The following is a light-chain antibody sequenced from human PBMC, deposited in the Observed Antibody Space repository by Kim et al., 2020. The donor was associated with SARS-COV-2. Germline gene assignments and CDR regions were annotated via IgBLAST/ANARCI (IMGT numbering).Light chain of an antibody. CDR1: QDIRND. V-gene: IGKV1-17*01. Sequence: ASVGDRGTITCRASQDIRNDLGWYQQNPGRAPKRLIYGASSLQSGVPSRFSGSGSGTEFTLTISSVQPEDFATYFCLQHSTYPITFGQGTRLEI. J-gene: IGKJ5*01. CDR2: GAS. CDR3: LQHSTYPIT.